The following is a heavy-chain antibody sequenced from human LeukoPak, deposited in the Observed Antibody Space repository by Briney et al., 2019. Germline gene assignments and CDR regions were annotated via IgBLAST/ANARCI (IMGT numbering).Heavy chain of an antibody. J-gene: IGHJ4*02. D-gene: IGHD2-15*01. Sequence: GGSLRVSCAASGFTFSSYWMSWVRQAPGKGLEWVANINQDGSEKYYVDSVKGRFTISRVNAKNSLYLQMSSLRTDDTALYYSASRSSVAASGPGWGQGTLVTVSS. CDR1: GFTFSSYW. CDR2: INQDGSEK. CDR3: ASRSSVAASGPG. V-gene: IGHV3-7*01.